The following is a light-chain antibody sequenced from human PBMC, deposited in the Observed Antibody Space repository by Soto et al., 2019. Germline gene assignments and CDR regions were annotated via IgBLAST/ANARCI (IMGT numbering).Light chain of an antibody. CDR1: QSSSW. Sequence: DIQVTQSPSTLSASVGDSVTFTCRASQSSSWLAWYQQKPGKAPKLLLYDASALQRGFTSRFSGSGPGTDFTLTSSRLHPDDFATYYCQQYSTYPWTFGQWTKVESK. CDR2: DAS. J-gene: IGKJ1*01. V-gene: IGKV1-5*01. CDR3: QQYSTYPWT.